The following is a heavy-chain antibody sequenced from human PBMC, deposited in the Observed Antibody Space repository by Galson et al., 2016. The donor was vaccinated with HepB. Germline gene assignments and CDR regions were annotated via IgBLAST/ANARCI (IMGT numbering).Heavy chain of an antibody. V-gene: IGHV1-69*13. CDR1: GGTISRYA. J-gene: IGHJ6*02. CDR3: ARDVGDCSGGSCYPWGYYYYGMDV. CDR2: IIPIFGTA. D-gene: IGHD2-15*01. Sequence: VKVSCKASGGTISRYAISWVRQAPGQGLEWMGGIIPIFGTANYAQKFQGRVTITADESTSTAYMELSSLRSEDTAFYYCARDVGDCSGGSCYPWGYYYYGMDVWGQGTTVTVSS.